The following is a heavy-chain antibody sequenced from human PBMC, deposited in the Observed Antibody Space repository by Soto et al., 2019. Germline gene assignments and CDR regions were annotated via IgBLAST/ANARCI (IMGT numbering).Heavy chain of an antibody. CDR1: GYTFTGYY. Sequence: ASVKVSCKASGYTFTGYYMHWVRQAPGQGLEWMGWINPNSGGTNYAQKFQGRVTMTRDTSISTAYMELSRLRSDDTAVYYCARFTIAAAGTLFDYWGQGTLVTVS. D-gene: IGHD6-13*01. V-gene: IGHV1-2*02. J-gene: IGHJ4*02. CDR2: INPNSGGT. CDR3: ARFTIAAAGTLFDY.